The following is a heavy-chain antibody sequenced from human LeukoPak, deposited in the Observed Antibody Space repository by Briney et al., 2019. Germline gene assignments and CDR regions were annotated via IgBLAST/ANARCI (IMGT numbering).Heavy chain of an antibody. D-gene: IGHD6-13*01. CDR3: ARHFRAAAGSYYMDV. Sequence: GGSLRLSCAASGFTFSSYSMNWVRQAPGKGLEWVSYISSSSSTIYYADSVKGRFTISRDNAKNSLYLQMNSLRAEDTAVYYCARHFRAAAGSYYMDVWGKGTTVTISS. V-gene: IGHV3-48*01. CDR1: GFTFSSYS. CDR2: ISSSSSTI. J-gene: IGHJ6*03.